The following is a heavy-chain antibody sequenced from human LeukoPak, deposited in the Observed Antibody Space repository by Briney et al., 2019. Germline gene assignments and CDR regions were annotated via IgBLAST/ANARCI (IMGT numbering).Heavy chain of an antibody. V-gene: IGHV3-74*01. CDR3: AREGSSYSMDV. CDR1: ALIFSSYW. Sequence: PGGSLRLSCAASALIFSSYWMYWVRHAPCKGTVWVSRINSDGSSTTYADSVKGRFTISRDNAKNTLYLQMNSLRAEDTAVYYCAREGSSYSMDVWGQGTTVNVSS. J-gene: IGHJ6*02. CDR2: INSDGSST.